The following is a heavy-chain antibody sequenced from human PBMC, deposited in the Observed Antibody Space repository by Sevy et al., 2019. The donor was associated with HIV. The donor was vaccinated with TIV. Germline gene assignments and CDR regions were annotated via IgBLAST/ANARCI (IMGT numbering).Heavy chain of an antibody. CDR3: ARGNAYLTYDAFDI. CDR2: ISYSGRT. V-gene: IGHV4-31*03. D-gene: IGHD1-26*01. Sequence: SETLSLTCSVSGDSISSLNYYWSWIRQHPGKGLEWFGYISYSGRTYYNPSLKSRVTITVDTSKNHFSLKLSSVTAADTAVDYCARGNAYLTYDAFDIWGQGTMVTVSS. J-gene: IGHJ3*02. CDR1: GDSISSLNYY.